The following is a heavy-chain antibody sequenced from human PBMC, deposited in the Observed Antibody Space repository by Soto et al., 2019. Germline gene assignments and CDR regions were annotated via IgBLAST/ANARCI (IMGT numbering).Heavy chain of an antibody. Sequence: GVSLRRSCAAAGFTFSSYGMHWVRQAPGEGLEWLAVISYAASNKYYAYSVKGRFTVSRDNSKNTLFLQMNSLRGEDTDVYDCANEGYSSTSYYYWLVEGGQETTVKVSS. V-gene: IGHV3-30*18. D-gene: IGHD6-13*01. CDR3: ANEGYSSTSYYYWLVE. CDR2: ISYAASNK. J-gene: IGHJ6*01. CDR1: GFTFSSYG.